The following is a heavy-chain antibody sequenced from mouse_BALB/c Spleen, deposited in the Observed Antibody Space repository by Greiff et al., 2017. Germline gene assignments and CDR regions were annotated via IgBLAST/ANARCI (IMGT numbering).Heavy chain of an antibody. Sequence: EVQLVESGGGLVQPGGSLKLSCAASGFTFSSYGMSWVRQTPDKRLELVATINSNGGSTYYPDSVKGRFTISRDNAKNTLYLQMSSLKSEDTAMYYCARALGFYYGPLDMDYWGQGTSVTVSS. CDR1: GFTFSSYG. V-gene: IGHV5-6-3*01. CDR2: INSNGGST. D-gene: IGHD1-2*01. J-gene: IGHJ4*01. CDR3: ARALGFYYGPLDMDY.